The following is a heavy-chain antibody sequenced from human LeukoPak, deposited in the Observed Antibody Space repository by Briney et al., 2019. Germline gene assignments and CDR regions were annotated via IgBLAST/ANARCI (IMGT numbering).Heavy chain of an antibody. CDR3: ARIVSDCGDTRCSDTFDP. Sequence: SETLSLTCTVSGDSISTYYWSWIRQPAGKGLEWIGRIFSSGYTNYNPPLKSRVRMSVDTSKKQFSLKLNSLTAADTAVYYCARIVSDCGDTRCSDTFDPWGQGTLVTVSS. J-gene: IGHJ5*02. CDR2: IFSSGYT. CDR1: GDSISTYY. V-gene: IGHV4-4*07. D-gene: IGHD2-21*01.